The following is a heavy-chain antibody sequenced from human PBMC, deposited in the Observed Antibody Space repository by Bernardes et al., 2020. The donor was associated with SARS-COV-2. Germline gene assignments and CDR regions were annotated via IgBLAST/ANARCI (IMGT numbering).Heavy chain of an antibody. D-gene: IGHD6-13*01. CDR1: GYTLTELS. J-gene: IGHJ5*02. CDR3: ATAPAVSARTWFDP. Sequence: ASVKVSCKVSGYTLTELSMHWVRQAPGKGLEWMGGFDPEDGETIYAQKFQGRVTMTEDTSTDTAYMELSSLRSEDTAAYYCATAPAVSARTWFDPWGQGTLVPVSS. CDR2: FDPEDGET. V-gene: IGHV1-24*01.